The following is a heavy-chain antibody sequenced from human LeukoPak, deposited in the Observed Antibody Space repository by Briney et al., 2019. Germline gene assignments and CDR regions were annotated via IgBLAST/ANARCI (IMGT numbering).Heavy chain of an antibody. D-gene: IGHD6-19*01. CDR1: GGTFSSYA. CDR3: ARLSSSGWYWDY. J-gene: IGHJ4*02. Sequence: ASVKVSCKASGGTFSSYAISWVRQAPGQGLEWMGGIIPIFGTANYAQKFQGRVTITADESTSTAYMELSSLRSEDTAVYYCARLSSSGWYWDYWGQGTLVTVPS. CDR2: IIPIFGTA. V-gene: IGHV1-69*13.